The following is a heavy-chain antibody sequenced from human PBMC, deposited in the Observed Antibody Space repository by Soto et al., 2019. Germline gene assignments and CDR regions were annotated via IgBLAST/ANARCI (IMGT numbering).Heavy chain of an antibody. J-gene: IGHJ4*02. CDR2: ISGNGGTT. Sequence: PGGSLRLSCAASGFTFSTYAMSWVRQAPGKGPEWVSAISGNGGTTYYADSVKGRFTISRDNSKNTLYLQMNSLRAEDTAVYYCAKEAYGESRLCDYWGQGTLVTVS. CDR3: AKEAYGESRLCDY. D-gene: IGHD4-17*01. CDR1: GFTFSTYA. V-gene: IGHV3-23*01.